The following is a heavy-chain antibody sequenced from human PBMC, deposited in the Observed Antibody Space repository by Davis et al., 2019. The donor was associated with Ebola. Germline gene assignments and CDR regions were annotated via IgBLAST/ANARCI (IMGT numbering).Heavy chain of an antibody. D-gene: IGHD3-3*01. CDR2: IYTSGST. CDR1: GGSISSYY. V-gene: IGHV4-4*07. CDR3: ARGRVGYDFWSGYYSRSGGYMDV. Sequence: PSETLSLTCTVSGGSISSYYWSWIRKPAGKGLEWIGSIYTSGSTNYNPSLKSRVTMSVDTSKNQFSLKLSSVTAADTAVYYCARGRVGYDFWSGYYSRSGGYMDVWGKGTTVTVSS. J-gene: IGHJ6*03.